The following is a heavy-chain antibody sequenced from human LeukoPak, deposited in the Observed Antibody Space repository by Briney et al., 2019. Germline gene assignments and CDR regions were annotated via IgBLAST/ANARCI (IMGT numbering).Heavy chain of an antibody. CDR2: INHSGST. Sequence: SETLSLTCAVYGGSFSGYYWSWIRQPPGKGLEWIGEINHSGSTNYNPSLKSRVTISVDTSKNQFSLKLSSVTAADTAVYYCARSGIVIVPAAIPYYYYGMDVWGQGTLVTVSS. V-gene: IGHV4-34*01. CDR1: GGSFSGYY. D-gene: IGHD2-2*01. J-gene: IGHJ6*02. CDR3: ARSGIVIVPAAIPYYYYGMDV.